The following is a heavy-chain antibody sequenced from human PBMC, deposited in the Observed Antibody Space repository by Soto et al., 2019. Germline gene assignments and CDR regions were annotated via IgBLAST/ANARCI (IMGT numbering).Heavy chain of an antibody. CDR2: IIPIFGTA. J-gene: IGHJ6*02. CDR3: ARDRIAVAGTVYYYYGMDV. V-gene: IGHV1-69*13. CDR1: GGTFSSYA. D-gene: IGHD6-19*01. Sequence: SVKVSCKASGGTFSSYAISWVRQAPGQGLEWMGGIIPIFGTANYAQKFQGRVTITADESTSTAYMELSSLRSEDTAVYYCARDRIAVAGTVYYYYGMDVWGQGTTVTVSS.